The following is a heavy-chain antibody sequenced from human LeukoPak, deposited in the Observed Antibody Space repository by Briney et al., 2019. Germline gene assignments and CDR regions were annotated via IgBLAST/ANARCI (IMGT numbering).Heavy chain of an antibody. J-gene: IGHJ4*02. CDR2: IFPCGGEI. CDR3: ATYRQVLLPFES. D-gene: IGHD2-8*02. V-gene: IGHV3-23*01. CDR1: GFTFSTCA. Sequence: AGGSLRLSCAASGFTFSTCAMIWVRQPPGKGLEWVSSIFPCGGEIHYADSVRGRFTISRDNSKSTLSLQMNSLRAEDTAIYYCATYRQVLLPFESWGQGTLVTVSS.